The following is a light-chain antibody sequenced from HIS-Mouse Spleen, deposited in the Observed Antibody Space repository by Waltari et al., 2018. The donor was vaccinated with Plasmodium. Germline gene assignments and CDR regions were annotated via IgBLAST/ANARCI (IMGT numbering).Light chain of an antibody. CDR1: ALPKKY. V-gene: IGLV3-10*01. CDR2: EDR. J-gene: IGLJ3*02. CDR3: YSTDSSGNHRV. Sequence: SYELTQPPSVSVSPGQTARITCSGDALPKKYAYWYQQKSGKAPVLVSYEDRKRPSGIPERFSGSSSGTMATLTISGAQVEDEADYYCYSTDSSGNHRVFGGGTKLTVL.